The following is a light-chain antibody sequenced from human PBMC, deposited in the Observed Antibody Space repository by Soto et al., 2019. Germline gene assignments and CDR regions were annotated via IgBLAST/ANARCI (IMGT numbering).Light chain of an antibody. CDR1: SSSVGSYY. J-gene: IGLJ3*02. V-gene: IGLV1-47*01. Sequence: QSELTQPPSVSGTPGQRVTISCSGSSSSVGSYYVYWYQRLPGTAPKLLIYRNDQRPSGVPDRFSGSKSGSSASLAISGLRSDDEADYYCAAWDDSLNGVVFGGGTKLTVL. CDR2: RND. CDR3: AAWDDSLNGVV.